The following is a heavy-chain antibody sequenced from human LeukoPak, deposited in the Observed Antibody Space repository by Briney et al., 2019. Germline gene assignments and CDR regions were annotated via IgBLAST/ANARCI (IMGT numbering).Heavy chain of an antibody. Sequence: ASVKVSCKASGYTFTSYYMHWVRQAPGQGLEWMGIINPSGGSTSYAQKFQGRVTMTRDMSTSTVYMELSSLRSDDTAVYYCARGMEPYYYMDVWGKGTTVTVSS. CDR2: INPSGGST. J-gene: IGHJ6*03. D-gene: IGHD1-26*01. V-gene: IGHV1-46*01. CDR3: ARGMEPYYYMDV. CDR1: GYTFTSYY.